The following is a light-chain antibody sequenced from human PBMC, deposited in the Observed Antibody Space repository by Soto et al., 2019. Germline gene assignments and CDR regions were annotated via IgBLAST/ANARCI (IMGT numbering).Light chain of an antibody. CDR2: LAS. V-gene: IGKV4-1*01. J-gene: IGKJ3*01. Sequence: DIVMTQSPDSLAVSLGERATINCKSSQSVLYNSNNKNYLAWYQQKPGQPPKLLIYLASTLESGVPDRFSGSGSGTDFTLTISSLQAEDGAVYYCQQYYNTPLFTFGPGTKVEIK. CDR3: QQYYNTPLFT. CDR1: QSVLYNSNNKNY.